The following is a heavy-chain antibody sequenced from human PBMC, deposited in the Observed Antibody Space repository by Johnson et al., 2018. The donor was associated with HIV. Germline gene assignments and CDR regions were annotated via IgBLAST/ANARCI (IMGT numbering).Heavy chain of an antibody. J-gene: IGHJ3*02. CDR3: ARDQPPGYCSGGSCYSGAFDI. Sequence: QEKLVESGGGLVKPGGSLRLSCAASGFSFSDYYMSWIRQAPGKGLEWVSYISSSGSTIYYADSVVKGRFTISRDNAKNSVFLQMNSLRAEDTAVYYCARDQPPGYCSGGSCYSGAFDIWGRGTMVTVSS. CDR2: ISSSGSTI. CDR1: GFSFSDYY. D-gene: IGHD2-15*01. V-gene: IGHV3-11*04.